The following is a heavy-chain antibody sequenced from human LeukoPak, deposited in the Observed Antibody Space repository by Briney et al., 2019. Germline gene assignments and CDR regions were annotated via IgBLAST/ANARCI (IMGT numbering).Heavy chain of an antibody. Sequence: AASVKVSCKASGGTFSSYTISWVRQAPGQGLEWMGGIIPIFGTANYAQKFQGRVTITADESTSTAYMELSSLRSEDTAVYYCARGPVDTAMDPLYYFDYWGQGTLVTVSS. CDR1: GGTFSSYT. D-gene: IGHD5-18*01. CDR3: ARGPVDTAMDPLYYFDY. CDR2: IIPIFGTA. J-gene: IGHJ4*02. V-gene: IGHV1-69*13.